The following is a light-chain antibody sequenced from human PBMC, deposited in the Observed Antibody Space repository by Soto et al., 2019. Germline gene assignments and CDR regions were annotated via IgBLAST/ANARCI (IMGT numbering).Light chain of an antibody. Sequence: QSVLTQPASVSGSPGQSITISCTGTSSDVGNYNLVSWYQQYPGKAPKLMIYEGDKRPSGVSHRFFGSKSGNTASLTISGLQAEDEADYYCCSFALRSTLIFGGGTKRTVL. V-gene: IGLV2-23*01. CDR1: SSDVGNYNL. CDR2: EGD. CDR3: CSFALRSTLI. J-gene: IGLJ2*01.